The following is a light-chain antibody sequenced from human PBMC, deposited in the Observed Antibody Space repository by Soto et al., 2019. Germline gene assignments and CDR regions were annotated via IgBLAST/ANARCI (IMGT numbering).Light chain of an antibody. CDR1: QSISSN. J-gene: IGKJ4*01. CDR3: QQYNNWPPLT. Sequence: EIVMTQSPATLSVSPGERATLSCRASQSISSNLAWYQQKPCRAPRLFIYGASTRATGIPARFSGSGSGTEFTLTISSLQSEDFAVYYCQQYNNWPPLTFGGGTKVEIK. V-gene: IGKV3-15*01. CDR2: GAS.